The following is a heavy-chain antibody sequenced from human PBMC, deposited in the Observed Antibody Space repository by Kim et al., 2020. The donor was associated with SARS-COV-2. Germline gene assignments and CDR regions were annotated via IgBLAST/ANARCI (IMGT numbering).Heavy chain of an antibody. CDR2: IIPIFGTA. CDR1: GGTFSSYA. V-gene: IGHV1-69*13. CDR3: ARAKTPYYDSSGTFDY. D-gene: IGHD3-22*01. J-gene: IGHJ4*02. Sequence: SVKVSCKASGGTFSSYAISWVRQAPGQGLEWMGGIIPIFGTANYAQKFQGRVTITADESTSTAYMELSSLRSEDTAVYYCARAKTPYYDSSGTFDYWGQGTLVTVSS.